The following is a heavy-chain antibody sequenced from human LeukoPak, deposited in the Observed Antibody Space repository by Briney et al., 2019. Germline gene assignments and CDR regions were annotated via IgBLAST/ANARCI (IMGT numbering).Heavy chain of an antibody. J-gene: IGHJ4*02. V-gene: IGHV4-30-4*01. D-gene: IGHD3-3*02. Sequence: SQTLSLTCSVSGGSISRGDYYWSWIRQSPGKGLEWIGYIFHSGSTYYNPSLKSRVTISVDRSKNQFSLKLSSVTAADTAVYYCARRISRYFDYWGQGTLVTVSS. CDR2: IFHSGST. CDR3: ARRISRYFDY. CDR1: GGSISRGDYY.